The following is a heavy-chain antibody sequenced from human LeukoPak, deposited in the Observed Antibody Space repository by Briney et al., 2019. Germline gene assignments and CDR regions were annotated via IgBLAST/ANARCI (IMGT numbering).Heavy chain of an antibody. CDR2: IYSGGST. V-gene: IGHV3-53*01. J-gene: IGHJ3*02. CDR3: ARDLSWTYYDILTGYYREGGAFDI. Sequence: GGSLRLSCAASGFTVSSNYMSWVRQAPGKGLEWVSVIYSGGSTYYADSVKGRFTISRDNSKNSLYLQMNSLRAEDTAVYYCARDLSWTYYDILTGYYREGGAFDIWGQGTMVTVSS. D-gene: IGHD3-9*01. CDR1: GFTVSSNY.